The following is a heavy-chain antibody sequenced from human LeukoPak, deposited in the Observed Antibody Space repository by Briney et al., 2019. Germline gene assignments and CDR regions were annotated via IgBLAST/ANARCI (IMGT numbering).Heavy chain of an antibody. CDR2: ISDSGAYT. V-gene: IGHV3-23*01. J-gene: IGHJ4*02. Sequence: GGSLRLSCAASGFTFTKYGMSWVRQAPGKGLEYISTISDSGAYTYYADFAKGRFTVSRDNSKNMVFLEVNSLRAEDTAVYYCAKVRWGSDNALDSWGQGTLVTGSS. D-gene: IGHD3-16*01. CDR1: GFTFTKYG. CDR3: AKVRWGSDNALDS.